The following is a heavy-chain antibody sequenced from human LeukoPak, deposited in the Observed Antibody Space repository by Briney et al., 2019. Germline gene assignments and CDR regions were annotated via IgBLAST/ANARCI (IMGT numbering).Heavy chain of an antibody. CDR3: AKDFGRNLGGPGY. Sequence: GGSLRLSCEASGFTFSTYTMAWVRQAPGGGLEWVSGISDNGGRTYYADSVKGRFAISRDDSKSTLYLQMNSPRGEDTAVYYCAKDFGRNLGGPGYWGRGTLVIVSS. J-gene: IGHJ4*02. CDR1: GFTFSTYT. V-gene: IGHV3-23*01. CDR2: ISDNGGRT. D-gene: IGHD1-14*01.